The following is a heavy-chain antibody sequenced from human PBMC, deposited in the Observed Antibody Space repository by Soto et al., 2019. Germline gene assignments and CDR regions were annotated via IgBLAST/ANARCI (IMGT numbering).Heavy chain of an antibody. J-gene: IGHJ4*02. V-gene: IGHV3-30*18. CDR3: ANVFWGRYCSTSSCYVFDK. Sequence: QVQLVESGGDVVPPGGSLRLSCAAYGFTFNYYGMHWVRQPPGKGLEWVAVILHDGSSRNYGDSVKGRFTVSRDNSKDTLYLQMSSLRPEDTAVYYCANVFWGRYCSTSSCYVFDKWGQGTVVTVSS. CDR2: ILHDGSSR. D-gene: IGHD2-2*01. CDR1: GFTFNYYG.